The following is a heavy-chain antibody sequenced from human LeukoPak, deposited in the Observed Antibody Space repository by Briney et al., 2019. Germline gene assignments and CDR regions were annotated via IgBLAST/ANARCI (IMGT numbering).Heavy chain of an antibody. CDR3: ARARIAVAVYFDY. CDR2: IYYSGST. V-gene: IGHV4-59*01. J-gene: IGHJ4*02. CDR1: GGSISSYN. D-gene: IGHD6-19*01. Sequence: SETLSLTCTVSGGSISSYNWSWIRQPPGKGLEWIGYIYYSGSTNYNPSLKSRVTISVDTSKNQFSLKLSSVTAADTAVYYCARARIAVAVYFDYWGQGTLVTVSS.